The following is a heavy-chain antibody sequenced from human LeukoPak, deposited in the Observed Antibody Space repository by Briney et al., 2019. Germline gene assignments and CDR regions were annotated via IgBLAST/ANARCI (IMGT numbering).Heavy chain of an antibody. V-gene: IGHV1-69*05. CDR2: IIPIFGTA. Sequence: GASVKVSCKASGGTFSSYAISLVRQAPGQGLEWMGRIIPIFGTANYAQKFQGRVTITTDESTSTAYMELSSLRSEDTAVYYCTRSYGYGDFDYWGQGTLVTVSS. CDR3: TRSYGYGDFDY. CDR1: GGTFSSYA. D-gene: IGHD5-18*01. J-gene: IGHJ4*02.